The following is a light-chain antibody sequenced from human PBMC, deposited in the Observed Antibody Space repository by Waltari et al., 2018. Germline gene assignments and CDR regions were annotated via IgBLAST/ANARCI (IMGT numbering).Light chain of an antibody. CDR2: GNS. CDR3: QSYDSSLSGSGV. V-gene: IGLV1-40*01. CDR1: SSNIGAGYD. Sequence: QSILTQPPSVSVAPGQRVTIPCTGSSSNIGAGYDVHWYQQVPGTAPKLLIYGNSNRPSGVPDRFSGSKSGTSASLDITGLQAEDEADYYCQSYDSSLSGSGVFGGGTKLTVL. J-gene: IGLJ3*02.